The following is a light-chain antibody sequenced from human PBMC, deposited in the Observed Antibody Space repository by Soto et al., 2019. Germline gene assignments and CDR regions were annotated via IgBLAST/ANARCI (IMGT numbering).Light chain of an antibody. CDR1: QSIVTN. Sequence: IQMTQSPSSLSASVGDRVTITCRASQSIVTNLNWYQQKPGKAPELLIYTASNLQSGVPSRFSGSGSGTDFTLTISSLEPEDFAIYYCQPRSNWPRTFGQGTKLEIK. V-gene: IGKV1-39*01. CDR3: QPRSNWPRT. J-gene: IGKJ2*01. CDR2: TAS.